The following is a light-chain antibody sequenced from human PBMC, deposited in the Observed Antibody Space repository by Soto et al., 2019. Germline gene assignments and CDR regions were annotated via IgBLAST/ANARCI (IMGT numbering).Light chain of an antibody. J-gene: IGLJ2*01. CDR1: SSNIGSNT. CDR2: SNN. CDR3: ADWYDSLNGPV. Sequence: QSVLTQPPSASGTPGQRVTISCSGSSSNIGSNTDNWYQQLPGTAPKLLIYSNNQRPSGVPDRFSCSKSGTSASLAISGLQSEDEADYYCADWYDSLNGPVFGGGTKLTVL. V-gene: IGLV1-44*01.